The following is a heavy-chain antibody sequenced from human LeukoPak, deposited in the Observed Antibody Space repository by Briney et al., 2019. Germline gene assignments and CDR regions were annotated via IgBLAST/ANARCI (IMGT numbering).Heavy chain of an antibody. CDR1: ILIYIKLV. CDR2: KSRRGAVT. V-gene: IGHV3-64D*09. Sequence: GGSQRLPCSASILIYIKLVVHWVRRARGKGLEYVTYKSRRGAVTSCADSVRGSYTNSRDNSKDTVSLEMRSLREQDRAVFYCVRNLRRSYRFVSWGEGGMLGVSS. CDR3: VRNLRRSYRFVS. D-gene: IGHD1-26*01. J-gene: IGHJ5*02.